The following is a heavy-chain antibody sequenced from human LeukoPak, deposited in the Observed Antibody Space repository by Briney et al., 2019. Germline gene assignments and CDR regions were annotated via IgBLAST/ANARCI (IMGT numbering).Heavy chain of an antibody. CDR1: GVSMRTYY. V-gene: IGHV4-59*01. D-gene: IGHD2-2*01. Sequence: SETLSLTCTVSGVSMRTYYWSWIRQPPGKGLEWIGNIFYSGSTNYKYSLKSRVIISVDTSKNQFSLELKSVTAADTAVYYCARAADCTSNSCYPYQYYYMDAWGKGTTVTVSS. CDR2: IFYSGST. J-gene: IGHJ6*03. CDR3: ARAADCTSNSCYPYQYYYMDA.